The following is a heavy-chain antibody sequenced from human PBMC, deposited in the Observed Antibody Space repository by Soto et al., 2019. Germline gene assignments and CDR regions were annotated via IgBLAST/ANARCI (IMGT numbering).Heavy chain of an antibody. Sequence: EVQLLESGGGLVQPGGSLRLSCAASGFTFSTYAMSWVRQAPGKGLEWVSTISGSGGSTYYADSVKGRFTISRDNSKKTLYLQMNSLRAEDTAVYYCAKDFLDCGGDCYSEYFQHWGQGTLVTVSS. D-gene: IGHD2-21*02. CDR3: AKDFLDCGGDCYSEYFQH. V-gene: IGHV3-23*01. J-gene: IGHJ1*01. CDR2: ISGSGGST. CDR1: GFTFSTYA.